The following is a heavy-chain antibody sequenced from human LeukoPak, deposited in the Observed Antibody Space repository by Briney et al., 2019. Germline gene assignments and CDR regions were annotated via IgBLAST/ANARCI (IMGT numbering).Heavy chain of an antibody. D-gene: IGHD3-3*01. CDR1: GYTFTGYY. J-gene: IGHJ5*02. CDR3: ARDIPIFGVVRNWFAP. Sequence: GASVKVSCKASGYTFTGYYMHWVRQAPGQGLEWMGWINPNSGGTNYAQKFQGRVTMTRDTSISTAYMELSRLRSDDTAVYYCARDIPIFGVVRNWFAPWGQGTLVTVSS. CDR2: INPNSGGT. V-gene: IGHV1-2*02.